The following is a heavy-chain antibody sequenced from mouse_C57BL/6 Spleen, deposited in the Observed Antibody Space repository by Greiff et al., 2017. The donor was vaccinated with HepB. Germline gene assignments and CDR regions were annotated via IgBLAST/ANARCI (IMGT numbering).Heavy chain of an antibody. D-gene: IGHD1-1*01. CDR2: IYPGSGST. CDR1: GYTFTSYW. V-gene: IGHV1-55*01. J-gene: IGHJ1*03. Sequence: QVQLKQPGAELVKPGASVKMSCKASGYTFTSYWITWVKQRPGQGLEWIGDIYPGSGSTNYNEKFKSKATLTVDTSSSTAYMQLSSLTSEDSAVYYCARWIYYYGSRSYWYFDVWGTGTTVTVSS. CDR3: ARWIYYYGSRSYWYFDV.